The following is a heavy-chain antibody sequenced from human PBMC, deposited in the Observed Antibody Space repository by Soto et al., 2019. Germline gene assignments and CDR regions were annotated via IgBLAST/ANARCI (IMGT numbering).Heavy chain of an antibody. D-gene: IGHD6-19*01. Sequence: QVQLVQSGAEVKKRGASVKVSCKASGYMFNSYGMSWLRQAPGQGLEWIGWISGYNGKTDLAQKFQGRVTITTEASPSTVYMELTSLRFDDTALYYCASDETYTAGWYFEHWGQGTLVTVPS. J-gene: IGHJ4*02. CDR2: ISGYNGKT. CDR1: GYMFNSYG. V-gene: IGHV1-18*01. CDR3: ASDETYTAGWYFEH.